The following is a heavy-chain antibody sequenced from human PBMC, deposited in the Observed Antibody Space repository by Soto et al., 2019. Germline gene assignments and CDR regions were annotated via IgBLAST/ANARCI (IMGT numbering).Heavy chain of an antibody. CDR1: GFTVSSNY. D-gene: IGHD5-12*01. CDR2: TYSGGST. CDR3: ARDHTDSGYYLCSFDN. Sequence: GGSLRLSCAASGFTVSSNYMSWVRQAPGKGLEWVSVTYSGGSTYYADSVKGRFTISRDNSKNTLYLQMNSLRAEDTAVYYCARDHTDSGYYLCSFDNWGQGTLVTVSS. V-gene: IGHV3-66*01. J-gene: IGHJ4*02.